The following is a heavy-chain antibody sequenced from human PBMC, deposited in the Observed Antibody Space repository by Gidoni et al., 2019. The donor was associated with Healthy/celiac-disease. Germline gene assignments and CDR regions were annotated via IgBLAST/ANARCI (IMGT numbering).Heavy chain of an antibody. Sequence: QVQLVESGGGLVKPGGSLRLSCAASGLTFSNYDMNWIRQAPGKGLELVSFISSSGSTRYYADSVKGRFTISRDNAKDSLYLQMNSLRAEDTAVYYCAREGSGWYTFDPWGQGTLVTVSS. D-gene: IGHD6-19*01. CDR1: GLTFSNYD. J-gene: IGHJ5*02. V-gene: IGHV3-11*01. CDR3: AREGSGWYTFDP. CDR2: ISSSGSTR.